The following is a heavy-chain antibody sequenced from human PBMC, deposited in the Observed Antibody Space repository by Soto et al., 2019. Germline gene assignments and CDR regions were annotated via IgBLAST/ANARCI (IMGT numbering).Heavy chain of an antibody. V-gene: IGHV3-21*04. CDR3: ARETIAVAGTASYGMDV. D-gene: IGHD6-19*01. J-gene: IGHJ6*02. Sequence: GGSLRLSCAASEFSFSSYTMNWVRQAPGKGLEWVSSITSSSSYIYYADSVKGRFTISSDNAKNSLYLQMNSLRAEDTAVYYGARETIAVAGTASYGMDVWGQGTTVTVSS. CDR1: EFSFSSYT. CDR2: ITSSSSYI.